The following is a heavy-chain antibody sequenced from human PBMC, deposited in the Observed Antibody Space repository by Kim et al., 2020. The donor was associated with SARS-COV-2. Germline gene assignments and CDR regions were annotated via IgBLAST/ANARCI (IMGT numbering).Heavy chain of an antibody. V-gene: IGHV3-11*05. CDR3: ARDLYDSGSYGFDY. Sequence: ADSVKGRFTMSRDNAQNSLYLQMNSRRAEDTAVYYCARDLYDSGSYGFDYWGQGTLVTVSS. D-gene: IGHD3-10*01. J-gene: IGHJ4*02.